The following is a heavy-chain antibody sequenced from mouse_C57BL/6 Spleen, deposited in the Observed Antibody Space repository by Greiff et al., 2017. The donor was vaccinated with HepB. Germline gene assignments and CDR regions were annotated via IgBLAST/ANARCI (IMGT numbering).Heavy chain of an antibody. Sequence: EVQLQESGGDLVKPGGSLKLSCAASGFTFSSYGMSWVRQTPDKRLEWVATISSGGSYTYYPDSVKGRFTISRDNAKNTLYLQMSSLKSEDTAMYYCARHGLNYYGTAMDYWGQGTSVTVSS. D-gene: IGHD1-1*01. V-gene: IGHV5-6*01. CDR3: ARHGLNYYGTAMDY. CDR2: ISSGGSYT. CDR1: GFTFSSYG. J-gene: IGHJ4*01.